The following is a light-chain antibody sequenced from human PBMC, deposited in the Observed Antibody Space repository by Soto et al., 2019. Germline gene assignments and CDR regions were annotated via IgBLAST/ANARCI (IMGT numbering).Light chain of an antibody. V-gene: IGKV1-39*01. CDR1: QSISNH. J-gene: IGKJ1*01. CDR2: AAS. Sequence: DIQMTQSRSSLSASVEDRVIITCRASQSISNHLNWYQQKPWKAPKLLIFAASSLQSGVPSRLSGSTSVQDLTLTIRSLQPEDFATYYCQQSYSSPTTSGQGTKVDI. CDR3: QQSYSSPTT.